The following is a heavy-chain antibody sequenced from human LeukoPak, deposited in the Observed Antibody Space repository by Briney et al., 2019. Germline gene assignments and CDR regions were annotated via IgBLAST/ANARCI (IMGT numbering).Heavy chain of an antibody. CDR3: ARVSGTSLDY. V-gene: IGHV3-21*01. D-gene: IGHD3-10*01. CDR2: ISSGSGYI. CDR1: GFTFSSYS. Sequence: GGSLRLSCAASGFTFSSYSMNWVRQAPGKGLDWVSSISSGSGYIYYADSVKGRFTISRDNAKNSLYLQMNGLRAEDTAVYYCARVSGTSLDYWGQGTLVTVSS. J-gene: IGHJ4*02.